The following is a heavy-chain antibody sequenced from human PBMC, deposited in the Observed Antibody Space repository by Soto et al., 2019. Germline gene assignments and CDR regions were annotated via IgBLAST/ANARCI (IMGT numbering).Heavy chain of an antibody. V-gene: IGHV3-9*01. J-gene: IGHJ4*02. CDR1: GFTFNDYS. CDR3: AKVDPSSDFWSGYIDY. D-gene: IGHD3-3*01. Sequence: PGGSLRLSCAASGFTFNDYSMHWVRQAPGKGLEWVSGISPNSGSIDYADSVKGRSTISRDNAKNSLYLQMNSLRVEDTAFYYCAKVDPSSDFWSGYIDYWGQGA. CDR2: ISPNSGSI.